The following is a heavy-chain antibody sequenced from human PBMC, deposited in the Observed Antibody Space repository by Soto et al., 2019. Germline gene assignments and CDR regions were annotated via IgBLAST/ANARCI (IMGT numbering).Heavy chain of an antibody. J-gene: IGHJ3*02. CDR3: ARVEEYYYDSSHAFDI. CDR2: INPNSGGT. D-gene: IGHD3-22*01. V-gene: IGHV1-2*02. Sequence: ASVKVSCKASGYTFTGYYMHWVRQAPGQGLEWMGWINPNSGGTNYAQKFQGRVTMTRDTSISTAYMELSRLRSDDTAVYYCARVEEYYYDSSHAFDIWGQGTMVTVSS. CDR1: GYTFTGYY.